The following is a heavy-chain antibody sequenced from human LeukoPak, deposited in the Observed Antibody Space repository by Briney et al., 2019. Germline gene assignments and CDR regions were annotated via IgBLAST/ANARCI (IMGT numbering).Heavy chain of an antibody. J-gene: IGHJ4*02. CDR2: INQDGSTQ. V-gene: IGHV3-7*01. CDR1: GFPFSGYW. Sequence: PGGSLRLSCAASGFPFSGYWMDWVRQAPGKGMEWVANINQDGSTQYYAASVKGRFTISRDNAKSSLYLQMNILRAEDTAVYYCSRGRFGWWEPFSPGFDYWGQGTLVTVSS. CDR3: SRGRFGWWEPFSPGFDY. D-gene: IGHD1-26*01.